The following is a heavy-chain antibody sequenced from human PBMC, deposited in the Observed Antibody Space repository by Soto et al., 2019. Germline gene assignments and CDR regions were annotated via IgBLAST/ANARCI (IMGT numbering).Heavy chain of an antibody. D-gene: IGHD4-17*01. J-gene: IGHJ3*02. CDR3: ARDGASGVTNPPDAFDI. Sequence: QVQLVESGGGVVQPGRSLRLSCAASGFTFSSYAMHWVRQAPGKGLEWVAVISYDGSNKYYADSVKGRFTISRDNSKNXXYLRMNRLRAEDTAVYYCARDGASGVTNPPDAFDIWGQGTMVTVSS. CDR2: ISYDGSNK. CDR1: GFTFSSYA. V-gene: IGHV3-30-3*01.